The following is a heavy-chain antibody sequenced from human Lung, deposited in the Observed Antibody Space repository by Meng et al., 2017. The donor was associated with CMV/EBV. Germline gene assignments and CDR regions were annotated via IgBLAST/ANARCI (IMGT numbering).Heavy chain of an antibody. CDR3: ARDCATTSCYNPINTDDYFYGLDV. Sequence: SXKISXAVSGFTFSDYYTAWIRQAPGKGLEWVSYISGSGTTTYYADSVQGRFTISRDSAKNALHLEMNSLRAEDTAVYYCARDCATTSCYNPINTDDYFYGLDVWGQGTTVXVSS. D-gene: IGHD2-2*02. CDR2: ISGSGTTT. CDR1: GFTFSDYY. J-gene: IGHJ6*02. V-gene: IGHV3-11*01.